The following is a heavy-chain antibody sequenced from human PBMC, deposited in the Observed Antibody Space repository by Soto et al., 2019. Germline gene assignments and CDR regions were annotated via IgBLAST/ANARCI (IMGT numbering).Heavy chain of an antibody. CDR1: GFTFSSYS. CDR3: TRDVYPFALDV. Sequence: PGGSLRLSCAASGFTFSSYSMNWVRQAPGKGLEWVSYISSSSTIYYADSVKGRFTISRDNAKNSLYLQMNSLTGEDTAVYYCTRDVYPFALDVWGLGTSVTVSS. J-gene: IGHJ6*02. CDR2: ISSSSTI. V-gene: IGHV3-48*01.